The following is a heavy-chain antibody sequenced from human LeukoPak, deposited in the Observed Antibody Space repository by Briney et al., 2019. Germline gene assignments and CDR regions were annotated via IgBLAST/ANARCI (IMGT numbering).Heavy chain of an antibody. Sequence: PSETLSLTCTVSGGSISSSSYSWGWIRQPPGKGLEWIGSIYYSGSTYYNPSLKSRVTISVDTSKNQFSLKLSSVTAADTAVYYCARLQLVGATCFDYWGQGTLVTVSS. CDR2: IYYSGST. D-gene: IGHD1-26*01. J-gene: IGHJ4*02. CDR1: GGSISSSSYS. V-gene: IGHV4-39*01. CDR3: ARLQLVGATCFDY.